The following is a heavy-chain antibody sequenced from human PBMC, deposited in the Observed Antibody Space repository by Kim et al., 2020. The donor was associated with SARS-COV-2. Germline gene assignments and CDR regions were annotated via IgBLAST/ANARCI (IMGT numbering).Heavy chain of an antibody. D-gene: IGHD3-10*01. V-gene: IGHV4-34*01. CDR3: ARVGRGYYGSGSYYNWFDP. Sequence: SETLSLTCAVYGGSFSGYYWSWIRQPPGKGLEWIGEINHSGSTNYNPSLKSRVTISVDTSKNQFSLKLSSVTAADTAVYYCARVGRGYYGSGSYYNWFDPWGQGTLVTVSS. CDR1: GGSFSGYY. CDR2: INHSGST. J-gene: IGHJ5*02.